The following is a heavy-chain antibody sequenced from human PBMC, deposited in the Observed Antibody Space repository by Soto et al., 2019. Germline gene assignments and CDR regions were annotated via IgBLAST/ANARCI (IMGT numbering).Heavy chain of an antibody. CDR3: ARHGGCCSSTSCYMSHDHYYGMDV. V-gene: IGHV5-10-1*01. J-gene: IGHJ6*02. CDR1: GYSFTSYW. CDR2: IDPSDSYT. Sequence: GESLKISCKGSGYSFTSYWISWVRQMPGKGLEWMGRIDPSDSYTNYSPSFQGHVTISADKSISTAYLQWSSLKASDTAMYYCARHGGCCSSTSCYMSHDHYYGMDVWGQGTTVTVSS. D-gene: IGHD2-2*02.